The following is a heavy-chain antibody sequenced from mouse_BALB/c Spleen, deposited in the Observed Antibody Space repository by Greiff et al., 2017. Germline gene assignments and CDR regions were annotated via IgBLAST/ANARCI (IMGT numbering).Heavy chain of an antibody. J-gene: IGHJ2*01. CDR3: NARGYGNYADY. V-gene: IGHV14-4*02. CDR1: GFNIKDYY. D-gene: IGHD2-1*01. Sequence: VQLQQSGAELVRSGASVKLSCTASGFNIKDYYMHWVKQRPEQGLEWIGWIDPENGDTEYAPKFQGKATMTADTSSNTAYLQLSSLTSEDTAVYYCNARGYGNYADYGGQGTTLTVSS. CDR2: IDPENGDT.